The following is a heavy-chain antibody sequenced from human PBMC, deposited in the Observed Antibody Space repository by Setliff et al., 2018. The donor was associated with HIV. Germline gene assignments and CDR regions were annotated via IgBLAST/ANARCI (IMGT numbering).Heavy chain of an antibody. CDR1: GFTFYNYA. CDR2: IYYSGSP. J-gene: IGHJ4*02. V-gene: IGHV4-38-2*01. Sequence: GSLRLSCAASGFTFYNYAMYWVRQAPGKGLEWIGSIYYSGSPYYSPSLQSRVTISVDTSKNQFSLRLRSVTAADTAVYYCASDSDTRRFYYWGQGLLVTVSS. D-gene: IGHD2-2*01. CDR3: ASDSDTRRFYY.